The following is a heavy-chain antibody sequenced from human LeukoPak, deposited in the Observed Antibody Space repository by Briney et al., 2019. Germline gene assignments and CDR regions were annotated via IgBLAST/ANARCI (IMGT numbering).Heavy chain of an antibody. CDR2: IYYSGST. CDR3: ARDIGVGPFDY. J-gene: IGHJ4*02. D-gene: IGHD2-8*01. CDR1: GGSISSSSYY. Sequence: SETLSLTCTVSGGSISSSSYYWGWIRQPPGKGLEWIGSIYYSGSTYYNPSLKSRVTISVDTSKNQFSLKLSSVTAADTAVYYCARDIGVGPFDYWGQGTLVTVSS. V-gene: IGHV4-39*07.